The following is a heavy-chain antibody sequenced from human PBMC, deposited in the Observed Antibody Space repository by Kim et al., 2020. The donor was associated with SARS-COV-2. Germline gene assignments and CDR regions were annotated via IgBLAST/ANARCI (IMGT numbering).Heavy chain of an antibody. V-gene: IGHV1-69*02. D-gene: IGHD2-8*01. Sequence: ANYAQKFQGRVTITADKATSTAYMELSSLRSEDTAVYYCARPGVSDAFDIWGQGTMVTVSS. CDR3: ARPGVSDAFDI. CDR2: A. J-gene: IGHJ3*02.